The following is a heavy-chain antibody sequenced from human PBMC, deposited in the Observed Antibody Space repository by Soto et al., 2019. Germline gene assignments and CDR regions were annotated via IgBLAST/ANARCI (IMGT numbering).Heavy chain of an antibody. CDR1: GFTFSSYI. CDR3: GRAYCSGGSCYSGGAEYGMDV. Sequence: PGGSLRLYCGPSGFTFSSYIMKWVRHSPGRGLEXVSSISSSSSYIYYADSVMGRFTITRDNAKNSLYLQMNRLRAEDTDVYYCGRAYCSGGSCYSGGAEYGMDVWGQGATVTVSS. V-gene: IGHV3-21*01. D-gene: IGHD2-15*01. CDR2: ISSSSSYI. J-gene: IGHJ6*02.